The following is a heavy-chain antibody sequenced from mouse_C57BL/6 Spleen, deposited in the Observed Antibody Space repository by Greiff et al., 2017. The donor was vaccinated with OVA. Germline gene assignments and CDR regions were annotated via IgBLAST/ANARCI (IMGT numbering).Heavy chain of an antibody. J-gene: IGHJ4*01. CDR3: ARKDYGSSYDYAMDY. Sequence: VQLQQSGAELARPGASVKMSCKASGYTFTSYTMHWVKQRPGQGLEWIGYINPSSGYTKYNQKFKDKATLTADKSSSTAYMQLSSLTSEDSAVYYCARKDYGSSYDYAMDYWGQGTSVTVSS. D-gene: IGHD1-1*01. CDR1: GYTFTSYT. CDR2: INPSSGYT. V-gene: IGHV1-4*01.